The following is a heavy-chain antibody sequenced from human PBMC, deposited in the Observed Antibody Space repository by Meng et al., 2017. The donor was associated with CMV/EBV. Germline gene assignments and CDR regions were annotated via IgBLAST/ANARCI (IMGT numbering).Heavy chain of an antibody. CDR3: ARSLNIATRPGRDFDY. D-gene: IGHD6-6*01. Sequence: GGSLRLSCAASGFNFNDYYLSWIRQAPGRGLEWISYISSTGTTNFCTDSVKGRFTISRDNGKSSLYLQMNSLRAEDTAVYYCARSLNIATRPGRDFDYWGQGALVTVSS. CDR1: GFNFNDYY. V-gene: IGHV3-11*01. J-gene: IGHJ4*02. CDR2: ISSTGTTN.